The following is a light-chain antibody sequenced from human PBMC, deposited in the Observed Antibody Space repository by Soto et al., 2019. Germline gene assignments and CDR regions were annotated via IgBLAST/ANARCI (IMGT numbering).Light chain of an antibody. Sequence: EIVLTQSPGTLSLSPGARATLSCRASQSVRSSYLAWYQQKPGQAPRLLIYGASSRATGIPDRFSGSGSGTDFTLTIRRLEPEDFAVYYCQQYGSSRTFGHGTKVEIK. J-gene: IGKJ1*01. V-gene: IGKV3-20*01. CDR3: QQYGSSRT. CDR2: GAS. CDR1: QSVRSSY.